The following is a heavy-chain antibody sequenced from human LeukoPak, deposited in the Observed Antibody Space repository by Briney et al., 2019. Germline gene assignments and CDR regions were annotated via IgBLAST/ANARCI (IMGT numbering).Heavy chain of an antibody. CDR3: ARDLLYCSGGSCHNWFDP. CDR1: GFSFSPYS. J-gene: IGHJ5*02. CDR2: ISSSSSTI. V-gene: IGHV3-48*01. D-gene: IGHD2-15*01. Sequence: GGSLRLSCAASGFSFSPYSMNWVRQAPGKGLEWVSYISSSSSTIYYADSVKGRFTISRDTAENSLYLQMNSLRAEDTAVYYCARDLLYCSGGSCHNWFDPWGQGTLVTVSS.